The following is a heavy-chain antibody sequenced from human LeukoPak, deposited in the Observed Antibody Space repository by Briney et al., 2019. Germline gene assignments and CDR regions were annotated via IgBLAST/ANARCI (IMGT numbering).Heavy chain of an antibody. J-gene: IGHJ5*01. V-gene: IGHV3-48*03. Sequence: GGSLRLSCAASGFIFRSYEMNWVRQAPGKGLEWVSYISSSGSTIYYADSVKGRFTLSRDNAKNSLYLQMNSLRAEDTAVYYCASETSGWCVYWGHGTLVTVSS. CDR1: GFIFRSYE. D-gene: IGHD6-19*01. CDR3: ASETSGWCVY. CDR2: ISSSGSTI.